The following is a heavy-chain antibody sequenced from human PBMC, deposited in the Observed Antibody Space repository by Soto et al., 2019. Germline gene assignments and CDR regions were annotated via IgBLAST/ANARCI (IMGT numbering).Heavy chain of an antibody. CDR3: SRDYRFYYYYYMDV. CDR2: ISSSSRYI. V-gene: IGHV3-21*01. J-gene: IGHJ6*03. CDR1: GFTFSSYS. Sequence: WGSLRLSCAASGFTFSSYSMNCVRQAPGKGLEWVSSISSSSRYIYYADSVKGRFTISRDNAKNSLYLQMNSLRAEDTAVYYCSRDYRFYYYYYMDVWGKGTKVTVSS.